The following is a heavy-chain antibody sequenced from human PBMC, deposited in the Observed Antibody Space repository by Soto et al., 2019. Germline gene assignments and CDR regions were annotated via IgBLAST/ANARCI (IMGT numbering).Heavy chain of an antibody. V-gene: IGHV4-31*03. CDR3: ARGGPLFDSSGYLPYNCFDP. Sequence: TLSLTCTVSGGSISSGGYYWSWIRQHPGKGLEWIGYIYYSGSTYYNPSLKSRVTIPVDTSKNQFSLKLSSVTAADTAVYYCARGGPLFDSSGYLPYNCFDPWGQGTLVTVSS. CDR1: GGSISSGGYY. CDR2: IYYSGST. D-gene: IGHD3-22*01. J-gene: IGHJ5*02.